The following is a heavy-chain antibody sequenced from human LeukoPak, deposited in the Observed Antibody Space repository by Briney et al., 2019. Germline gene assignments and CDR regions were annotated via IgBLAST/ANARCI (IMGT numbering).Heavy chain of an antibody. CDR1: GGTFSSYA. CDR2: IIPIFGTA. CDR3: ARHLTYDSSGYYPNWFDP. Sequence: SVKVSCKASGGTFSSYAISWVRQAPGQGLEWMGGIIPIFGTANYAQKFQGRVTITTDESTSTAYMELSSLRSEDTAVYYCARHLTYDSSGYYPNWFDPWGQGTLVTVSS. J-gene: IGHJ5*02. D-gene: IGHD3-22*01. V-gene: IGHV1-69*05.